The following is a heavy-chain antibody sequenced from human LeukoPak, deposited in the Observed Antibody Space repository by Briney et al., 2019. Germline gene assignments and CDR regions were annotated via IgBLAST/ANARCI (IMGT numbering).Heavy chain of an antibody. Sequence: PSQTLSLTCAVSGGSISSGGYSWSWIRQPAGKGLEWIGRIYTSGSTYYNPSLKSRVTMSVDTSKNQFSLKLNSVTAADTAVYYCARASVTTVSRWDYWGQGTLVTVSS. J-gene: IGHJ4*02. CDR3: ARASVTTVSRWDY. D-gene: IGHD4-11*01. CDR1: GGSISSGGYS. CDR2: IYTSGST. V-gene: IGHV4-61*02.